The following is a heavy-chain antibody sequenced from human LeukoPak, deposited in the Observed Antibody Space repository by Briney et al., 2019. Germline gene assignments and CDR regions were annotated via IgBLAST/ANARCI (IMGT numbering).Heavy chain of an antibody. CDR2: INHSGST. Sequence: PSETLSLTCAVYGGSFKYYWSWIRQPPGKGLEWIGEINHSGSTNYNPSLKSRATMSVDTSKKQLSLKLSSVTAADTAVYYCASNTGTVFDYWGQGALVTVSS. CDR3: ASNTGTVFDY. V-gene: IGHV4-34*01. D-gene: IGHD7-27*01. CDR1: GGSFKYY. J-gene: IGHJ4*02.